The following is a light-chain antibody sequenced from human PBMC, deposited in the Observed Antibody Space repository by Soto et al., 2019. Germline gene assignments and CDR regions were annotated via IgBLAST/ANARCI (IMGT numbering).Light chain of an antibody. J-gene: IGLJ2*01. CDR1: SSDVGGYKY. CDR2: EVS. Sequence: QSVLTQPASVSGSPGQSITISCTGTSSDVGGYKYVSWYQQHPGKAPKLMIYEVSNRPSGVSNRFSGSKSGNTASLTISGLQDEDEADYYCSSYTSSSTQVFGGGTKLTVL. CDR3: SSYTSSSTQV. V-gene: IGLV2-14*01.